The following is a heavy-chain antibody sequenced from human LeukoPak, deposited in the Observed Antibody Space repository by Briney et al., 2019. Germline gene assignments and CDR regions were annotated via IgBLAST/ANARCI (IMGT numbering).Heavy chain of an antibody. J-gene: IGHJ4*02. CDR2: IGESGTAT. D-gene: IGHD6-19*01. CDR3: AKSRLVAGRPPFDY. Sequence: GGSLRLSCAASGFTFSTFTMSWVRQAPGKGLEWVSDIGESGTATDYSDSVKGRFTISRDNSKNTLYLQMNSLRAEDTAVYYCAKSRLVAGRPPFDYWGQGTLVTVSS. V-gene: IGHV3-23*01. CDR1: GFTFSTFT.